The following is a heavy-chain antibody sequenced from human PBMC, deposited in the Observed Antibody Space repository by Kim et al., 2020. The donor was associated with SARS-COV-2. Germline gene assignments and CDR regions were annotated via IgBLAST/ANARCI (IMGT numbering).Heavy chain of an antibody. CDR1: GGSGSSGRNY. J-gene: IGHJ4*02. D-gene: IGHD2-15*01. Sequence: SETLSRTCTVSGGSGSSGRNYGSWRRQPTVKGREWISYSYYSGSTNDNPSLNRRVTISVVTTKNQFSLKLSSGTAADTAGYYCAGSGGHNWRPEYWGQGTLVPVPP. V-gene: IGHV4-61*01. CDR2: SYYSGST. CDR3: AGSGGHNWRPEY.